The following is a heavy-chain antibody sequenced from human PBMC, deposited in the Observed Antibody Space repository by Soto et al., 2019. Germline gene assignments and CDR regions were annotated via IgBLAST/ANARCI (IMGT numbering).Heavy chain of an antibody. D-gene: IGHD1-26*01. CDR1: GYTFTSYA. Sequence: ASVKFSCKASGYTFTSYAMHWVRQAPGQRLEWMGWINAGNGNTKYSQKFQGRVTITRDTSASTAYMELSSLRSEDTAVYYCARVGGSYGRWGAEYFQHWGQGTLVTVSS. CDR3: ARVGGSYGRWGAEYFQH. CDR2: INAGNGNT. J-gene: IGHJ1*01. V-gene: IGHV1-3*01.